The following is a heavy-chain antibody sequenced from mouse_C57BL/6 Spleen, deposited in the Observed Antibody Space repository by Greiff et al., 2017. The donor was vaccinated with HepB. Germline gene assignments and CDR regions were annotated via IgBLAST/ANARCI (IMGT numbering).Heavy chain of an antibody. J-gene: IGHJ4*01. Sequence: EVKVVESEGGLVQPGSSMKLSCTASGFTFSDYYMAWVRQVPEKGLEWVANINYDGSSTYYLDSLKSRFIISRDNAKNILYLQMSSLKSEDTATYYCARESNWDYAMDYWGQGTSVTVSS. V-gene: IGHV5-16*01. D-gene: IGHD4-1*01. CDR1: GFTFSDYY. CDR3: ARESNWDYAMDY. CDR2: INYDGSST.